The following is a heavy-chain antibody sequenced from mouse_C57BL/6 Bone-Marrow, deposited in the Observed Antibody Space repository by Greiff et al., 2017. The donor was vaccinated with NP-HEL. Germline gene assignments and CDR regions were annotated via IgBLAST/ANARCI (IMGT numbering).Heavy chain of an antibody. CDR1: GFTFSSYA. CDR3: TRDYYGSEGY. V-gene: IGHV5-9-1*02. CDR2: ISSGGDYI. D-gene: IGHD1-1*01. J-gene: IGHJ2*01. Sequence: EVKLVESGEGLVKPGGSLKISCAASGFTFSSYAMSWVRQTPEKRLEWVAYISSGGDYIYYADTVKGRFTISRDNARNTLYLQMSSLKSEDTSIYYCTRDYYGSEGYWGQGTTLTVSS.